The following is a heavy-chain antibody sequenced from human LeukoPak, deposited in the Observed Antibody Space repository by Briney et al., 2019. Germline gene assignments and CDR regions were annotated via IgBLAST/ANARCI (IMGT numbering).Heavy chain of an antibody. V-gene: IGHV1-69*13. CDR1: GGTFGSYA. J-gene: IGHJ4*02. D-gene: IGHD6-19*01. CDR2: IIPIFGTT. Sequence: GASVKVSCKASGGTFGSYAISWVRQAPGQGLEWMGGIIPIFGTTNYARKFQGRVTITADESTSTAYMELSSLGSEDTAVYYCARVGGSIAVAGTSVFDYWGQGTLVTVSS. CDR3: ARVGGSIAVAGTSVFDY.